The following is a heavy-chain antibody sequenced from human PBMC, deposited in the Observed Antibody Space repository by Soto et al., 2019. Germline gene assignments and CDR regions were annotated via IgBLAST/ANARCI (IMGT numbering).Heavy chain of an antibody. CDR2: ISYDGSNK. Sequence: GGSLRLSCAASGFTFSSYAMHWVLQAPCKGLEWVAVISYDGSNKYYADSVKGRFTISRDNSKNTLYLQMNSLRAEDTAVYYCALFGSMVTNYYYYGMDVWGQGTTVTVSS. V-gene: IGHV3-30-3*01. D-gene: IGHD3-10*01. CDR1: GFTFSSYA. CDR3: ALFGSMVTNYYYYGMDV. J-gene: IGHJ6*02.